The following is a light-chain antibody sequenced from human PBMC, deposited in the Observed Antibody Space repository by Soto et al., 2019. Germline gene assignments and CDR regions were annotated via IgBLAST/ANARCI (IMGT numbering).Light chain of an antibody. V-gene: IGKV3-15*01. CDR3: QQCRNWPLT. J-gene: IGKJ4*01. Sequence: EIVMTQSPATLSVSPGEGATLSCKASQNVYNNLAWYQQRPGQPPRLLIYDASTRATGISARFSGSGYGTDFTHTISRLQAEDFAVYFCQQCRNWPLTFGGGTKVEIK. CDR1: QNVYNN. CDR2: DAS.